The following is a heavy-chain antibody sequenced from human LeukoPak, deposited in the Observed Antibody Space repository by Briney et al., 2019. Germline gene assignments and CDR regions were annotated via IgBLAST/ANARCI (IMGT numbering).Heavy chain of an antibody. D-gene: IGHD2-2*01. V-gene: IGHV1-3*01. CDR2: INAVNGNT. CDR3: ARGTTPIAFYGMDV. Sequence: ASVKVSCKASGYTFTSYAIHWVRQAPGQWLEWMGWINAVNGNTKSSQKFQGRVTLTRDTSASTAYMELSSLKSEDTAAYYCARGTTPIAFYGMDVWGQGTTVTVSS. CDR1: GYTFTSYA. J-gene: IGHJ6*02.